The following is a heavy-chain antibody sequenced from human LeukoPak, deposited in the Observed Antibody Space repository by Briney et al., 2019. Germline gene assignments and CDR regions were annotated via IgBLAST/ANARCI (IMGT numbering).Heavy chain of an antibody. Sequence: GASVKVSCKASGYTFTGYYMHWVRQAPGQGLEWMGWINPNSGGTNYAQKFQGRVTMTRDTSISTAYMELSSLRAEDTAVYYCARNQAGYYQSPLYYFDYWGQGTLVTVSS. D-gene: IGHD3-9*01. CDR1: GYTFTGYY. J-gene: IGHJ4*02. CDR3: ARNQAGYYQSPLYYFDY. V-gene: IGHV1-2*02. CDR2: INPNSGGT.